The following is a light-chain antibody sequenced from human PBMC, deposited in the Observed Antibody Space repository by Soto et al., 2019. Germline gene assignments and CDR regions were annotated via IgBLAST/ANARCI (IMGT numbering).Light chain of an antibody. CDR2: AAS. CDR3: QQSYSTLSLT. J-gene: IGKJ4*01. CDR1: QSIATY. Sequence: DIQMSQSPSSLSASVGDRVTISFRASQSIATYLRWYQHRPGKAPKLLIYAASTLQTGVPPRFSGSGFGTDFTLTISNLQPEDFATYYCQQSYSTLSLTFGGGTKLEI. V-gene: IGKV1-39*01.